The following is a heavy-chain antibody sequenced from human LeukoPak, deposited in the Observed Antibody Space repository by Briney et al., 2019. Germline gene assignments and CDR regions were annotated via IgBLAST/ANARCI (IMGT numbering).Heavy chain of an antibody. J-gene: IGHJ1*01. V-gene: IGHV1-69*05. Sequence: GASVKVSCKASGGTFSSYAISWVRQAPGQGLEWMGGIIPIFGTANYAQKFQGRVTITTDESTSTAYMELSSLRSEDTAVYYCARDSLVATIGPFQHWGQGTLVTVSS. CDR1: GGTFSSYA. CDR3: ARDSLVATIGPFQH. CDR2: IIPIFGTA. D-gene: IGHD5-12*01.